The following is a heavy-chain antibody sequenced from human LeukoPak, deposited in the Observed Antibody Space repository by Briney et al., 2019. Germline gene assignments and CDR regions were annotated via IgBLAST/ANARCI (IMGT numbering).Heavy chain of an antibody. D-gene: IGHD3-22*01. CDR1: GVSITAYY. Sequence: SETLSLTCTVSGVSITAYYWTWIRQSPGKGLECIGHTGNTDYNPSLRSRVTMSVDTSKNQFSLKLSSVTAADTAVYYCARQFDSSGFDFDYWGQGTLVTVSS. CDR2: TGNT. V-gene: IGHV4-59*08. CDR3: ARQFDSSGFDFDY. J-gene: IGHJ4*02.